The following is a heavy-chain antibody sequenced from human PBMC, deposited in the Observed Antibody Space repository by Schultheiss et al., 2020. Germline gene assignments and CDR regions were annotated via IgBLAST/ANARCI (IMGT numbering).Heavy chain of an antibody. CDR2: KSYSGST. V-gene: IGHV4-61*01. CDR3: ARDHNWNYFGADYHGLDV. D-gene: IGHD1-7*01. Sequence: SETLSLTCTVSGGSVSSGSYYWSWIRQPPGKGLEWIGYKSYSGSTNHNAALKSRVTMSVDTSNNQFSLTLISVTAADTAVYYCARDHNWNYFGADYHGLDVWGPGTTVTVSS. CDR1: GGSVSSGSYY. J-gene: IGHJ6*02.